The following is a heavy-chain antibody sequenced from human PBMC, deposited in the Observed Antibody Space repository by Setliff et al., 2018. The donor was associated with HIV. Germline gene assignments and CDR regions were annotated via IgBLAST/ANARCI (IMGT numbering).Heavy chain of an antibody. Sequence: PGGSLRLSCAASGFTFSNYNLHWVRQAPGKGLEWVAHVSYDGSYKYYADSVRGRFSISRDDSKNMLYLQMNSLGAEDTAVYYCAREIVTLYTGGHYLYGIDVWGQGTAVTVSS. V-gene: IGHV3-30*03. CDR2: VSYDGSYK. CDR3: AREIVTLYTGGHYLYGIDV. J-gene: IGHJ6*02. D-gene: IGHD3-22*01. CDR1: GFTFSNYN.